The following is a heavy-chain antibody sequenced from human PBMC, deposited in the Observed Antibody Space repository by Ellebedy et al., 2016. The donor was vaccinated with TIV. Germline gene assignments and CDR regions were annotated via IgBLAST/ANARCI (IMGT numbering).Heavy chain of an antibody. V-gene: IGHV5-51*01. CDR3: VRHSSNLNNNNWFDP. CDR2: IYPRDSDT. D-gene: IGHD4-11*01. J-gene: IGHJ5*02. Sequence: GESLKISCKGSGYSFTTYWIAWVRQMSGKGLEWVGIIYPRDSDTRYSPSFQGQVTISVDKSISTAYLQWSSLKASDTAMYYCVRHSSNLNNNNWFDPWGQGTLVTVSS. CDR1: GYSFTTYW.